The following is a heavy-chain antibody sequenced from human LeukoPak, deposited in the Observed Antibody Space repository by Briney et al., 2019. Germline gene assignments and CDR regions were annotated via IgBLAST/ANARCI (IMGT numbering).Heavy chain of an antibody. CDR1: GTSISSSSHY. D-gene: IGHD2-15*01. CDR3: ARHEAAPGGGYYGMDV. Sequence: SETLSLTCSVSGTSISSSSHYWGWIRQPPGKGLEWIGSTYYSGSTHYNSSLKSRTTMSVDTSKNQVSLKLSSVTAADTAVYYCARHEAAPGGGYYGMDVWGQGTTVTVSS. V-gene: IGHV4-39*01. J-gene: IGHJ6*02. CDR2: TYYSGST.